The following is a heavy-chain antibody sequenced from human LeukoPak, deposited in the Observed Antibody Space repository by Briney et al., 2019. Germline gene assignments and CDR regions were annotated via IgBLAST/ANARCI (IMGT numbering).Heavy chain of an antibody. J-gene: IGHJ3*02. D-gene: IGHD3-10*01. Sequence: SETLSLTCAVYGGSFSGYYWSWIRQPPGKGLEWIGEINHSGSTNYSPSLKSRVTISVDTSKNQFSLKLSSVTAADTAVYYCAARLRGATTVRGQVAFDIWGQGTMVTVSS. CDR2: INHSGST. CDR3: AARLRGATTVRGQVAFDI. V-gene: IGHV4-34*01. CDR1: GGSFSGYY.